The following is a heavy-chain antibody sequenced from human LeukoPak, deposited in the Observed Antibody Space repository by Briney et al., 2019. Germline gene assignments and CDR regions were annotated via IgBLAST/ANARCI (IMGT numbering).Heavy chain of an antibody. V-gene: IGHV3-74*01. CDR3: ARVGVSWGGFDI. J-gene: IGHJ3*02. Sequence: GGSLRLSCAASGFTFSSYWTYWVRQAPGKGLVWVSRINGDGSITSHADSVKGRFTISRDTAKNTVFLQMNSLRAEDTAVYCCARVGVSWGGFDIWGQGTMVTVSS. CDR1: GFTFSSYW. D-gene: IGHD7-27*01. CDR2: INGDGSIT.